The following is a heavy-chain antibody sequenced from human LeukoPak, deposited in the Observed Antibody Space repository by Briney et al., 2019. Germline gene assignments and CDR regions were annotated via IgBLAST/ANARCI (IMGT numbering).Heavy chain of an antibody. V-gene: IGHV1-2*02. CDR1: GYTFTGYY. Sequence: GASVKVSCKASGYTFTGYYMHWVRQAPGQGLEWMGWINPNSGGTNYAQKFQGRVTMTRDTSISTAYMELSRLRSDDTAVYYCARDPPTYCTNGVCYRGWFDPWGQGTLVTVSS. J-gene: IGHJ5*02. CDR3: ARDPPTYCTNGVCYRGWFDP. CDR2: INPNSGGT. D-gene: IGHD2-8*01.